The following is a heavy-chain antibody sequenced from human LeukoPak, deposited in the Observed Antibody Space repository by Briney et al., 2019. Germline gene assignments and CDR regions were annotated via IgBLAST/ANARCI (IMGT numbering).Heavy chain of an antibody. CDR2: IYSGGST. CDR1: GFIVSSNY. D-gene: IGHD3-10*01. CDR3: AGRRSGSYHSDY. V-gene: IGHV3-53*01. J-gene: IGHJ4*02. Sequence: PGGSLRLSCAASGFIVSSNYMSWVRQAPGKGLEWVSVIYSGGSTYYADSVRGRFTISRDHSKNTLYLQMNSLRAADTAVYYCAGRRSGSYHSDYWGQGTLVTVSS.